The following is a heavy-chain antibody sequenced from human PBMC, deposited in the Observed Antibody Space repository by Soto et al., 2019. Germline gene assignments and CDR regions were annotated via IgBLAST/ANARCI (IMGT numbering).Heavy chain of an antibody. D-gene: IGHD5-18*01. CDR3: AHKGGFGYTES. CDR1: GFSLTTSGVG. V-gene: IGHV2-5*02. CDR2: VYWDDDK. J-gene: IGHJ5*01. Sequence: QITLKESGPMLVKPTQALTLTCTCFGFSLTTSGVGVGWIRQPPGKALEWLALVYWDDDKRYSPSLTNSLTLSRDTSKDQVVLTLTNVDPTDTGTYFGAHKGGFGYTESWGQGIMVTVSS.